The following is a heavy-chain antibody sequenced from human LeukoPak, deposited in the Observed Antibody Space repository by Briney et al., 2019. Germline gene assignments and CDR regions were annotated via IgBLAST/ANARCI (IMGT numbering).Heavy chain of an antibody. J-gene: IGHJ6*03. D-gene: IGHD5-18*01. CDR1: GGSISSSSW. Sequence: SETLSLTCAVSGGSISSSSWWSWVRQPPGKGLEWIGSIYYSGSTYYNPSLKSRVTISVDTSKNQFSLKLSSVTAADTAVYYCARVGTAMPGYYYYYMDVWGKGTTVTVSS. CDR3: ARVGTAMPGYYYYYMDV. V-gene: IGHV4-39*01. CDR2: IYYSGST.